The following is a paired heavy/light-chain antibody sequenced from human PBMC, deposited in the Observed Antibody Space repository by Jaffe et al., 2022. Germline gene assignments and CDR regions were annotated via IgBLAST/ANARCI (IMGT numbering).Light chain of an antibody. Sequence: EIVLTQSPATLSLSPGERATLSCRASQSVSSYLAWYQQKPGQAPRLLIYDASNRATGIPARFSGSGSGTDFTLTISSLEPEDFAVYYCQQRSNWPPSSTFGGGTKVEIK. J-gene: IGKJ4*01. CDR2: DAS. CDR3: QQRSNWPPSST. V-gene: IGKV3-11*01. CDR1: QSVSSY.
Heavy chain of an antibody. CDR2: ISSSGSTI. J-gene: IGHJ3*02. CDR1: GFTFSSYE. CDR3: ARVVLYSGSYYLNGAFDI. D-gene: IGHD1-26*01. Sequence: EVQLVESGGGLVQPGGSLRLSCAASGFTFSSYEMNWVRQAPGKGLEWVSYISSSGSTIYYADSVKGRFTISRDNAKNSLYLQMNSLRAEDTAVYYCARVVLYSGSYYLNGAFDIWGQGTMVTVSS. V-gene: IGHV3-48*03.